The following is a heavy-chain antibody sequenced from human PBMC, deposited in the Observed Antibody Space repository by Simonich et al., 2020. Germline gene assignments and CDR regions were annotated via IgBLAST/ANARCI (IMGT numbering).Heavy chain of an antibody. CDR3: ANDLGERITMIVVVIDAFDI. CDR2: ISGSGGST. J-gene: IGHJ3*02. Sequence: GGGLVQPGGSLRLSCAASGFNFSSYAMSWVRQAPGKGLEWVSAISGSGGSTYYAYSGKDRFTISRDNSKNTLYLQMNSLRAEDTAVYYCANDLGERITMIVVVIDAFDIWGQGTMVTVSS. V-gene: IGHV3-23*01. D-gene: IGHD3-22*01. CDR1: GFNFSSYA.